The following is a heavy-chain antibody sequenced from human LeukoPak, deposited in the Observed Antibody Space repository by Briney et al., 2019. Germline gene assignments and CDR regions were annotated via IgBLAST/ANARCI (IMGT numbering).Heavy chain of an antibody. D-gene: IGHD2-2*01. Sequence: SETLSLTSTLSGGSISSYYWSWIRQPPGKGLEWIGYIYYSGSTNYNPSLKSRVTISVDTSKNQFSLKLSSVTAADTAVYYCARVRCSSTRCCRKYFQHWGQGTLVTVSS. J-gene: IGHJ1*01. CDR1: GGSISSYY. CDR2: IYYSGST. CDR3: ARVRCSSTRCCRKYFQH. V-gene: IGHV4-59*01.